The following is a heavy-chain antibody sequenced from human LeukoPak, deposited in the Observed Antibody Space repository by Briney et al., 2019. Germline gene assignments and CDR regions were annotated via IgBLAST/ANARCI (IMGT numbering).Heavy chain of an antibody. CDR3: AALNPSIAARPSPD. D-gene: IGHD6-6*01. V-gene: IGHV1-58*02. CDR2: IVVSSGNT. J-gene: IGHJ4*02. CDR1: GFTFTSSA. Sequence: SVKVSCKASGFTFTSSAMQWVRQARGQRLEWIGWIVVSSGNTNYAQKFQERVTITRDMSTSTAYMELSSLRSEDTAVYYCAALNPSIAARPSPDWGQGTLVTVSS.